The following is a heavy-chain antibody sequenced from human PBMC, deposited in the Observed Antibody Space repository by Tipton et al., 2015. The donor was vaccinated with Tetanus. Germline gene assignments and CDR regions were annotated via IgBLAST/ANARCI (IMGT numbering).Heavy chain of an antibody. CDR2: MKPNSGST. D-gene: IGHD1-26*01. CDR3: ATRGGGYQRSHVD. V-gene: IGHV1-8*01. J-gene: IGHJ4*02. CDR1: GYTFTSYD. Sequence: QLVQSGAEVKRPGASVKVSCKTSGYTFTSYDINWVRQATGQGLEWMGWMKPNSGSTGYAQKFRGRVTMTRDTSINTAYMELSDLRSEDTAVYFCATRGGGYQRSHVDWGQGTHVTVSS.